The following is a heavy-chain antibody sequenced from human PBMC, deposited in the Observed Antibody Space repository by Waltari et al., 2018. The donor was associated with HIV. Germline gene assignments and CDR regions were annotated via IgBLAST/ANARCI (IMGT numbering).Heavy chain of an antibody. CDR1: GFTFSSYA. CDR3: VNAIRVRGESLDGGY. Sequence: EVQLVESGGGLVQPGGCLRLSCSASGFTFSSYAMHWVRQAPGKGLEYGSAMSSNGGRTYYADSVKGRFTISRDNSKNTLYLQMSSLRAEDTAVYYCVNAIRVRGESLDGGYWGQGTLVTVSS. CDR2: MSSNGGRT. V-gene: IGHV3-64D*06. D-gene: IGHD2-2*02. J-gene: IGHJ4*02.